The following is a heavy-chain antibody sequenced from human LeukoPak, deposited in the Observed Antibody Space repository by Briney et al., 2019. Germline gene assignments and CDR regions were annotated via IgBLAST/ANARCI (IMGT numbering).Heavy chain of an antibody. CDR1: GGSFSGYY. CDR2: INPSRNT. CDR3: ARGYGGNLGFDY. V-gene: IGHV4-34*01. D-gene: IGHD4-23*01. J-gene: IGHJ4*02. Sequence: PSETLSLTCAVFGGSFSGYYWNWIRQPPGKGLEWIGQINPSRNTNYNPSLKSRVTISVDTSKNQFSLKLSSVTAADTAVYYCARGYGGNLGFDYWGQGTLVTVSS.